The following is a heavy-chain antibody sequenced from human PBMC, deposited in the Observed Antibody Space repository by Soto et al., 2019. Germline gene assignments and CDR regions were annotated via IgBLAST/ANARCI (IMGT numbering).Heavy chain of an antibody. CDR1: GYTFTGYY. J-gene: IGHJ4*02. V-gene: IGHV1-2*02. D-gene: IGHD6-19*01. CDR2: INPNSGGT. CDR3: ARGRWGSGWIDY. Sequence: ASVEVSCKASGYTFTGYYMHWVRQAPGQGLEWMGWINPNSGGTNYAQKFQGRVTMTRDTSISTAYMELSRLRSDDTAVYYCARGRWGSGWIDYWCQGTLVTVSS.